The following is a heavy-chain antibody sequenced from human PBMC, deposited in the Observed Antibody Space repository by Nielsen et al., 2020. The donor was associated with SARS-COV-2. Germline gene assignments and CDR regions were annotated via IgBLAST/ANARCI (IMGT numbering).Heavy chain of an antibody. J-gene: IGHJ4*02. V-gene: IGHV3-NL1*01. Sequence: GESLKISCAASGFSFTNSGMHWVRQAPGKGLEWVALIYSGTSSYYANSVKGRFTISRDTSKNTLYLQMDSLRAEDTAIYYCAKVIVTGNLGVDHWGQGTLVTVSS. CDR1: GFSFTNSG. D-gene: IGHD7-27*01. CDR2: IYSGTSS. CDR3: AKVIVTGNLGVDH.